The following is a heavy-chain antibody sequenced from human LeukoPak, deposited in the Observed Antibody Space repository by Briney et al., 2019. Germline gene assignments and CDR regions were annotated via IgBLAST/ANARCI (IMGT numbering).Heavy chain of an antibody. CDR3: ARDHAGLFDY. Sequence: PSETLSLTCTVSGGSISSGGYYWSWIRQPPGKGLEWIGYIYHSGSTYYNPSLKSRVTISVDRSKNQFSLKLSSVTAADTAVYYCARDHAGLFDYWGQGTLVTVSS. J-gene: IGHJ4*02. V-gene: IGHV4-30-2*01. CDR2: IYHSGST. CDR1: GGSISSGGYY.